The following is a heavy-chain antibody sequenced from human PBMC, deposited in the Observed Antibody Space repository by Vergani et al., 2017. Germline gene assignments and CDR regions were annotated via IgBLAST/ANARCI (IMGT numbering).Heavy chain of an antibody. CDR3: GRVADVYGLGSRLLDL. V-gene: IGHV4-59*01. CDR1: GGSMSGYY. Sequence: QVQLQESGPGLVKPSQTLSLTCSVSGGSMSGYYWSWIRQPPGKELEWIGYMDHSGSTNYNPSLETRVTISGDTSKNQFSLKLNSVTAADTAVYYCGRVADVYGLGSRLLDLWGQGILVTVSS. CDR2: MDHSGST. J-gene: IGHJ5*02. D-gene: IGHD3-10*01.